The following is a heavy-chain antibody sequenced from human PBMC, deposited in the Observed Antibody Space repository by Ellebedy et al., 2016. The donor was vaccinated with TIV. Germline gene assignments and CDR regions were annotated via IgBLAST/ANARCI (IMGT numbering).Heavy chain of an antibody. CDR1: GITFSSYS. Sequence: GGSLRLSXAASGITFSSYSMNWVRQAPGKGLEWVSSISSSSYIYYADSVKGRFTISRDNAKNSLYLQMNSLRAEDTAVYYCARGPSFDYWGQGNLVTVSS. CDR2: ISSSSYI. CDR3: ARGPSFDY. V-gene: IGHV3-21*01. J-gene: IGHJ4*02.